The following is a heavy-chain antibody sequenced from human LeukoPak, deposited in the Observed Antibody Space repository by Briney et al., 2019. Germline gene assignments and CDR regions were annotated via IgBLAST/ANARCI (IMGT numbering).Heavy chain of an antibody. CDR1: GGSFSGYY. Sequence: SETLSLTCAVYGGSFSGYYWSWIRQPPGKGLEWIGEINHSGSTNYNPSLKSRVTISVDTSKNQFSLKLSSVTAADTAVYYCARVARAARPNDYWGQGTLVTVSS. J-gene: IGHJ4*02. CDR3: ARVARAARPNDY. D-gene: IGHD6-6*01. V-gene: IGHV4-34*01. CDR2: INHSGST.